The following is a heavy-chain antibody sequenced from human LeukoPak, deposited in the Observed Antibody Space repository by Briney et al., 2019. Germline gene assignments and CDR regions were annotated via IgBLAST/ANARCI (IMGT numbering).Heavy chain of an antibody. CDR3: ARRSGSGWYSYYFDY. V-gene: IGHV5-10-1*01. D-gene: IGHD6-19*01. Sequence: GESLKISCKGSGYSFTSYWISWVRQMPGKGLEWMGRIDPSDSYTNYSPSFQGHVTISADKSISTAYLQWSSLKASDTAMYYCARRSGSGWYSYYFDYWGQGTLVTVSS. CDR2: IDPSDSYT. CDR1: GYSFTSYW. J-gene: IGHJ4*02.